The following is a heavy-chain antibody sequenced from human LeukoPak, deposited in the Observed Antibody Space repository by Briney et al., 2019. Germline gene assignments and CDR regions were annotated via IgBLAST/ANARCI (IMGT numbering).Heavy chain of an antibody. J-gene: IGHJ4*02. Sequence: ASVKVSCKXSGYTLTELSMHWVRQAPGQGLEWMGWISTYNGNTNYAQKFQGRVTMTTYTSTSTAYMELRSLRSDDTAVYYCARDPTEDFWSGFYSYFDFWGQGTLVTVSS. CDR1: GYTLTELS. D-gene: IGHD3-3*01. V-gene: IGHV1-18*01. CDR3: ARDPTEDFWSGFYSYFDF. CDR2: ISTYNGNT.